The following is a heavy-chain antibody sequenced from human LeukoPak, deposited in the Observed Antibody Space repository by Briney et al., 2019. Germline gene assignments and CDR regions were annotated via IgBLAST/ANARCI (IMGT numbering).Heavy chain of an antibody. D-gene: IGHD3-3*01. J-gene: IGHJ6*03. Sequence: SGTLSLTCAVSGGSISSSNWWSWVRQPPGKGLEWIGEIYHSGSTNYNPSLKSRVTISVDKSKNQFSLKLSSATAADTAVYYCARSYYDFWSGYYNHYYYYYYMDVWGKGTTVTVSS. CDR1: GGSISSSNW. CDR2: IYHSGST. CDR3: ARSYYDFWSGYYNHYYYYYYMDV. V-gene: IGHV4-4*02.